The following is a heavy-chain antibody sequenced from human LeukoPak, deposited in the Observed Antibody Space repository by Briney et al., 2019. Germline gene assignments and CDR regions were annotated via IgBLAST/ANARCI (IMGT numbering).Heavy chain of an antibody. Sequence: PGGSLRLSCAASGFTFDDYAMHWVRQAPGKGLECVALISWEGHTTYYADSVRGRFTISRDNSKNSLYLQMNSLRTEDTAFYYCTRDTDYGSATNYFDSWGQGTLVSVSS. V-gene: IGHV3-43*01. CDR3: TRDTDYGSATNYFDS. D-gene: IGHD3-10*01. CDR1: GFTFDDYA. CDR2: ISWEGHTT. J-gene: IGHJ4*02.